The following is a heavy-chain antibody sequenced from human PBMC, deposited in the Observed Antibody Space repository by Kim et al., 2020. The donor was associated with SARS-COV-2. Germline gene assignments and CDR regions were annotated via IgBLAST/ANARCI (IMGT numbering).Heavy chain of an antibody. CDR3: AKDPNSQTFWSGLFDY. D-gene: IGHD3-3*01. V-gene: IGHV3-23*01. Sequence: GKGRFTISRDKSKNTLYLQMNSLRAEDTAVYYCAKDPNSQTFWSGLFDYCGQGTLVTVSS. J-gene: IGHJ4*02.